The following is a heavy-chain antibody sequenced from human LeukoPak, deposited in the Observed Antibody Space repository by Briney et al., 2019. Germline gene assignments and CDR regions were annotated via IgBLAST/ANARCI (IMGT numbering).Heavy chain of an antibody. J-gene: IGHJ4*02. D-gene: IGHD6-13*01. CDR1: GYSISSGYF. Sequence: SETLSLTCTVSGYSISSGYFWGWIRQPPGKGLEWIGTIYNSGSTYYNASLESRVTISVDTSKNQFSLKLSSVTAADTAVYYCASGAAAGNLNYWGQGTLVTVSS. CDR2: IYNSGST. CDR3: ASGAAAGNLNY. V-gene: IGHV4-38-2*02.